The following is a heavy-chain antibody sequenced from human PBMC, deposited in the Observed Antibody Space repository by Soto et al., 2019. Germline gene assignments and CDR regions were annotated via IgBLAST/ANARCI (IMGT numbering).Heavy chain of an antibody. J-gene: IGHJ6*02. V-gene: IGHV1-18*01. CDR3: ARDYDILTGYPYYYGMDV. CDR2: ISAYNGNT. Sequence: QVQLVQSGAEVKKPGASVKVSCKASGYTFTSYGISWVRQAPGQGLEWMGWISAYNGNTNYAQKLQGRVTMTTDTXTXTXXMELRSLRSDDTAVYYCARDYDILTGYPYYYGMDVWGQGTTVTVSS. D-gene: IGHD3-9*01. CDR1: GYTFTSYG.